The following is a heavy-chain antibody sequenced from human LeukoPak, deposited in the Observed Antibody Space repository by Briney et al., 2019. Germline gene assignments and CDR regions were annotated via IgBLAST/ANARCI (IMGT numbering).Heavy chain of an antibody. J-gene: IGHJ3*02. Sequence: GGSLRLSCAASGFTFSSYAMSWVRQAPGKGLEWVSAISGSGGSTYYADSVKGRFTISRDNSKNTLYLQMNSLRAEDTAVYYCAMDYYDSSGYKAVGTFDIWGQGTMVTVSS. D-gene: IGHD3-22*01. V-gene: IGHV3-23*01. CDR2: ISGSGGST. CDR1: GFTFSSYA. CDR3: AMDYYDSSGYKAVGTFDI.